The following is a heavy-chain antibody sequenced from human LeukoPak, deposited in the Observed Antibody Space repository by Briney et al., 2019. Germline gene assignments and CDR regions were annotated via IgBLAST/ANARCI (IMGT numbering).Heavy chain of an antibody. J-gene: IGHJ4*02. V-gene: IGHV4-59*12. CDR1: DGSISGYY. D-gene: IGHD6-19*01. CDR3: ASDSSGWFGY. CDR2: MYYTGST. Sequence: PSETLSLTCIVSDGSISGYYWSWIRRPPGKGLEWIGYMYYTGSTKYNPSLKSRVTISIDTSKNQFSLKLSSVTAADTAVYYCASDSSGWFGYWGQGTLATVSS.